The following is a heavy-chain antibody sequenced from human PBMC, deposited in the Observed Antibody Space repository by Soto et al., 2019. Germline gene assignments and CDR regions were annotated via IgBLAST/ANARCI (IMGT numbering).Heavy chain of an antibody. Sequence: QMTLKESGPTLVKPTQTLTLTCAFSGFSLNTRGVGVGWIRQPPGKALEWLALIYWDNDKRYSPSLKSRLTITKDTPKNHVVLMMTDMDHVDTATYYGAQNIYDGSGSVYWGQGTLVTVSS. CDR1: GFSLNTRGVG. CDR2: IYWDNDK. CDR3: AQNIYDGSGSVY. V-gene: IGHV2-5*02. D-gene: IGHD3-10*01. J-gene: IGHJ4*02.